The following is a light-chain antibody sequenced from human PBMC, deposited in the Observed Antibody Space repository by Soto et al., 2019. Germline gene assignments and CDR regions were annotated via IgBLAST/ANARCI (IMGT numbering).Light chain of an antibody. Sequence: EIVMTQSPATLSVSPGERATLSCRASQGVTTNLAWYQQKPGQAPRLLIYGASTRATGIPARFSGSGSGTEFTLTISSLQSEDFAVYDCQQYNTWPLSFGGGTKVEIK. CDR1: QGVTTN. V-gene: IGKV3-15*01. CDR2: GAS. J-gene: IGKJ4*01. CDR3: QQYNTWPLS.